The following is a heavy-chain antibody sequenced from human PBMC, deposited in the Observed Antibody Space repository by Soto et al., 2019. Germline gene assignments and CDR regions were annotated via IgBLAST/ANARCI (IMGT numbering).Heavy chain of an antibody. V-gene: IGHV1-18*01. Sequence: AAVQVSWKTSVYTFSSYCISWVRQALGQGLEWMGWISAYNGNTNYAQKLQGRVTMTTDTSTSTAYMELRSLRSDDTAVYFCARQITMIVVAWFDPWGQGNLVTCSS. CDR2: ISAYNGNT. D-gene: IGHD3-22*01. CDR1: VYTFSSYC. J-gene: IGHJ5*02. CDR3: ARQITMIVVAWFDP.